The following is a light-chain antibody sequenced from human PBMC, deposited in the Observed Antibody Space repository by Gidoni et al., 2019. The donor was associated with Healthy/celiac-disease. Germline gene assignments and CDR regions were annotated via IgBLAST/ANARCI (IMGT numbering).Light chain of an antibody. Sequence: EIVLTQSPATLSLSPGERATLSCRASPRVSSYLAWYQQKPGQAPRLLIYDASNRATGIPARFSGSGSGTDFTLTISSLEPEEFAVYYCQQRSNWPRGTFGQGTKLEIK. V-gene: IGKV3-11*01. CDR2: DAS. CDR1: PRVSSY. CDR3: QQRSNWPRGT. J-gene: IGKJ2*01.